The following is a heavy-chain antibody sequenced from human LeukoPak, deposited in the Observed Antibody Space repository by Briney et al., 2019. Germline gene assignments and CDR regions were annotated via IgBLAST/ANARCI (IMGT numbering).Heavy chain of an antibody. V-gene: IGHV4-59*08. CDR3: ARRHSNSYWYFDL. CDR2: IYYSGST. D-gene: IGHD6-6*01. J-gene: IGHJ2*01. CDR1: GDSISSYY. Sequence: SETLSLTCAVSGDSISSYYWSWIRQPPGKGLEWIGYIYYSGSTTYNPSLRSRVTISLDTSKNQFSLKLNSVTAADTAVYYCARRHSNSYWYFDLWGRCTLVTVSS.